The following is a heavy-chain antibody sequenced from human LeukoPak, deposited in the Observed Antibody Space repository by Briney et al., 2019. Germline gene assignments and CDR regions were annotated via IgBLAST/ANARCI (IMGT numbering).Heavy chain of an antibody. J-gene: IGHJ6*02. V-gene: IGHV3-30*04. Sequence: GGSLRLSCAASGFTFSSYAMHWVRQAPGKGLEWVAVISYDGSNKYYADSVKGRFTISRDNSKNTLYLQMNSLRAEDTAVYYCAEKIRSYYGMDVWGQGTTVTVSS. D-gene: IGHD4-17*01. CDR3: AEKIRSYYGMDV. CDR1: GFTFSSYA. CDR2: ISYDGSNK.